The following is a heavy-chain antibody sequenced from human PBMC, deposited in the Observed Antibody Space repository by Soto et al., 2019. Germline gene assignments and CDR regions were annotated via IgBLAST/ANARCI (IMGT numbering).Heavy chain of an antibody. D-gene: IGHD3-3*01. CDR1: GYTFTGYY. V-gene: IGHV1-2*04. CDR2: INPNSGGT. J-gene: IGHJ6*02. Sequence: GASVKVSCKASGYTFTGYYMHWVRQAPGQGLEWMGWINPNSGGTNYAQKFQGWVTMTRDTSISTAYMELSRLRSDDTAVYYCARQEGSYYDFWSGYYWNYYYGMDVWGQGTTVTVSS. CDR3: ARQEGSYYDFWSGYYWNYYYGMDV.